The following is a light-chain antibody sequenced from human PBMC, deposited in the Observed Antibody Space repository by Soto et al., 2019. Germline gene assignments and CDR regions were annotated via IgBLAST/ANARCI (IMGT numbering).Light chain of an antibody. CDR2: DAS. CDR1: QSVSTY. CDR3: QQRSNSPT. Sequence: EIVLTQSPATLSLSPGERVTLSCRASQSVSTYLAWYQQKPGQAPRLLIYDASNRATGIPARFSGSGSGTDFTLSISSLEPEDFAVYYCQQRSNSPTFGQGTKLEIK. J-gene: IGKJ2*01. V-gene: IGKV3-11*01.